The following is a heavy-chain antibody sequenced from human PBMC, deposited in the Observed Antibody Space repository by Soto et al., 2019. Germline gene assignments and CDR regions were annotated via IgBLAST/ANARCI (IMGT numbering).Heavy chain of an antibody. D-gene: IGHD3-10*01. CDR3: ASRPSFYYGSGYGMDV. V-gene: IGHV1-69*01. J-gene: IGHJ6*02. Sequence: QVQLVQSGTEVKKPGSSVKVSCKASGGTFRSNAISWVRQAPGQGLEWMGGLIPIFGTTNYAQKFQGRVTITADESASTAYMELSSLRSDDTAVYYCASRPSFYYGSGYGMDVWGQGTTVTVSS. CDR1: GGTFRSNA. CDR2: LIPIFGTT.